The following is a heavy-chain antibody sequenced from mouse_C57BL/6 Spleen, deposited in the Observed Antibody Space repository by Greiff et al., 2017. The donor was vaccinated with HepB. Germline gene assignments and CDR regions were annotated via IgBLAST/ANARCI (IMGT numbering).Heavy chain of an antibody. V-gene: IGHV14-4*01. CDR3: TTGPYYYGTLMDY. J-gene: IGHJ4*01. CDR2: IDPENGDT. D-gene: IGHD1-1*01. Sequence: EVQLQQSGAELVRPGASVKLSCTASGFNIKDDYMHWVKQRPEQGLEWIGWIDPENGDTEYASKFQGKATITADTSSNTAYLQLSSLTSEDTAVYYCTTGPYYYGTLMDYWGQGTSVTVSS. CDR1: GFNIKDDY.